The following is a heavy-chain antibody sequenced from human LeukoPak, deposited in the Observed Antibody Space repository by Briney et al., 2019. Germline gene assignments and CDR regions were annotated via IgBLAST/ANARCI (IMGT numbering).Heavy chain of an antibody. Sequence: GGSLRLSCAASGFTFSSYWMSWVRQAPGKGLEWVANIKQGGSEKYYVDSVKGRFTISRDNAKNSLYLQMNSLRAEDTAVYYCARGGSSGWYHYYYYYGMDVWGQGTTVTVSS. J-gene: IGHJ6*02. V-gene: IGHV3-7*01. CDR2: IKQGGSEK. D-gene: IGHD6-19*01. CDR3: ARGGSSGWYHYYYYYGMDV. CDR1: GFTFSSYW.